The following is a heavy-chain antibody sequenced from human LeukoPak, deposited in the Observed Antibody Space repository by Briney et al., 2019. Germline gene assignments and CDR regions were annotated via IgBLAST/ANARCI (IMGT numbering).Heavy chain of an antibody. CDR3: ARVTVTTRGDNWFDP. J-gene: IGHJ5*02. CDR2: ISSSSSYI. V-gene: IGHV3-21*01. CDR1: GFTFSSYS. D-gene: IGHD4-17*01. Sequence: GGSLRPSCAASGFTFSSYSMNWVRQAPGKGLEWVSSISSSSSYIYYADSVKGRFTISRDNAKNSLYLQMNSLRAEDTAVYYCARVTVTTRGDNWFDPWGQGTLVTVSS.